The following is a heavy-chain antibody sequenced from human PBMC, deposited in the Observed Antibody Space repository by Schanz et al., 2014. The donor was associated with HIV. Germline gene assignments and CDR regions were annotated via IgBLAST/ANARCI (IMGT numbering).Heavy chain of an antibody. CDR1: GFIFSSYG. D-gene: IGHD4-4*01. Sequence: QVQLVESGGGVVQPGRSLRLSCAASGFIFSSYGMHWVRQAPGKGLEWVAVIWYDGSNKYYADSVKGRFTISRDNSKNTLYLQMSSLRAEDTAVYYCARETVNYYYGMDVWGQGTTVTVSS. V-gene: IGHV3-33*01. CDR2: IWYDGSNK. J-gene: IGHJ6*02. CDR3: ARETVNYYYGMDV.